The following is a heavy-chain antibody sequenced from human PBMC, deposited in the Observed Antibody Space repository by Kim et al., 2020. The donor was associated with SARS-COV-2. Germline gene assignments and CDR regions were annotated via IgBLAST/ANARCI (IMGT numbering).Heavy chain of an antibody. Sequence: SETLSLTCTVSGGSVSSGSYYWSWIRQPPGKGLEWIGYIYYSGSTNYNPSLKSRVTISVDTSKNQFSLKLSSVTAADTAVYYCARDPVTTAHHGMDVWGQGATVTAS. D-gene: IGHD4-17*01. CDR3: ARDPVTTAHHGMDV. J-gene: IGHJ6*02. CDR2: IYYSGST. CDR1: GGSVSSGSYY. V-gene: IGHV4-61*01.